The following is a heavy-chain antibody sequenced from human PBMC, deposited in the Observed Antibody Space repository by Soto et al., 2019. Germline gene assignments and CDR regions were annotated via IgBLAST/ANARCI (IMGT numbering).Heavy chain of an antibody. CDR2: ISGSGGST. D-gene: IGHD3-16*02. CDR3: AKDGDGEYYDYVWGSYRPEYYFDY. CDR1: GFTFSSYA. Sequence: GGSLRLSRAASGFTFSSYAMSWVRQAPGKGLEWVSAISGSGGSTYYADSVKGRFTISRDNSKNTLYLQMNSLRAEDTAVYYCAKDGDGEYYDYVWGSYRPEYYFDYWGQGTLVTVSS. V-gene: IGHV3-23*01. J-gene: IGHJ4*02.